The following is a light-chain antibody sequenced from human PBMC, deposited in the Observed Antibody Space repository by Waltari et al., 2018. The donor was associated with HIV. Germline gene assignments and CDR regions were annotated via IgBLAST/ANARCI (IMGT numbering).Light chain of an antibody. CDR2: EVS. CDR1: SSDVGSYNL. V-gene: IGLV2-23*02. J-gene: IGLJ1*01. CDR3: CSYAGSSYV. Sequence: QSALTQPAFVSGSSAQSIPISCTGTSSDVGSYNLVSWYQHHPGKPPKLMSYEVSKRPSGVSNRFSGSKSGNTASLTISGLQAEDEADYYCCSYAGSSYVFGTGTKVTVL.